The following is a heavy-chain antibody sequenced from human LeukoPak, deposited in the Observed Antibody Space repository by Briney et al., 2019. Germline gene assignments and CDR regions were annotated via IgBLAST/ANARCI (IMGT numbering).Heavy chain of an antibody. CDR3: TTEGYCSGGDCYSYDN. D-gene: IGHD2-15*01. J-gene: IGHJ4*02. CDR1: GFTFSTYS. CDR2: IKSKTDGGTT. V-gene: IGHV3-15*01. Sequence: GGSLRLSCAASGFTFSTYSMSWVRQAPGKGLEWVGRIKSKTDGGTTDYAAPVKGRFTISRDDSKNTLYLQMNSPKTEDTAVYYCTTEGYCSGGDCYSYDNWGQGTLVTVSS.